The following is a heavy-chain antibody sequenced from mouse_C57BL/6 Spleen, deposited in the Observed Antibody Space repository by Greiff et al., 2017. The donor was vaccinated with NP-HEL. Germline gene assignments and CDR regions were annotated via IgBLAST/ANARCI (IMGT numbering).Heavy chain of an antibody. J-gene: IGHJ4*01. CDR2: IYPRSGNT. CDR3: ERRGGYDYDRAMDY. Sequence: QVQLQQSGAELARPGASVKLSCKASGYTFTSYGISWVKQRPGQGLEWIGEIYPRSGNTYYNEKFKGKATLTADTSSTTAYLELRSLTSEDSEVYVGERRGGYDYDRAMDYWGKGTSVTVSS. V-gene: IGHV1-81*01. D-gene: IGHD2-4*01. CDR1: GYTFTSYG.